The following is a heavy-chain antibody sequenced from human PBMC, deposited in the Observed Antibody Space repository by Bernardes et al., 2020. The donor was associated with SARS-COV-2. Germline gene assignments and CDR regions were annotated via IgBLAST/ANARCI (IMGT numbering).Heavy chain of an antibody. CDR1: GFTFINYY. J-gene: IGHJ2*01. CDR2: IGRIGNDI. D-gene: IGHD1-26*01. V-gene: IGHV3-11*01. Sequence: GGSLRLSCAASGFTFINYYISWVRQAPGKVLEWVSYIGRIGNDIQYADSVKGRFTISRDNAKNSLYLQMDSLSAEDTAMYYCARTARVGDLWGRGTLVTVSS. CDR3: ARTARVGDL.